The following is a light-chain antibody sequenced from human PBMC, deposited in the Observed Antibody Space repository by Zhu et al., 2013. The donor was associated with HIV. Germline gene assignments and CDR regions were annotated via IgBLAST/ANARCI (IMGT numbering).Light chain of an antibody. V-gene: IGLV2-23*02. CDR3: SSYAGSNNLGV. CDR2: RVN. Sequence: QSALTQPASVSGSPGQSINISCTGTSSDVGSYDIVSWYQHYPGKVPKLLIYRVNKRPSGVSNRFSATKSGNTAYLTISGLQAEDEADYYCSSYAGSNNLGVFGGGTKLTVL. J-gene: IGLJ2*01. CDR1: SSDVGSYDI.